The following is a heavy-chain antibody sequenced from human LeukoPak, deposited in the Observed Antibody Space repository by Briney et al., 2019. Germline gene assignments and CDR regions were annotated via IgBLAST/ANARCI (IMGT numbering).Heavy chain of an antibody. J-gene: IGHJ4*02. D-gene: IGHD3-16*02. CDR1: GGSISSSSYY. Sequence: SETLSLTCTVSGGSISSSSYYWGWIRQPPGKGLEWIGNIYYSGSTYYNPSLKSRVTISVDMSKNQFSLKVNSVTAIDTAVYYCASTPDDYVWGSYRLGRVYWGQGTLVTVSS. V-gene: IGHV4-39*01. CDR2: IYYSGST. CDR3: ASTPDDYVWGSYRLGRVY.